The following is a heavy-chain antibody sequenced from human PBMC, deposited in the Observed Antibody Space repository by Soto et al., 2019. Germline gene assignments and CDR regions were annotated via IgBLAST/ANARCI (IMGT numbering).Heavy chain of an antibody. V-gene: IGHV3-9*01. CDR3: TKDANPGARAGWFDP. D-gene: IGHD3-10*01. J-gene: IGHJ5*02. Sequence: DVQLVESGGGLVQPGRSLRLSCAASGFTFDDSTIHWVRQAPGKGLEWVSGISWNSGSIGYADSVKGRFTISRDNAKNSLYLQMNSLRAEDTALYYCTKDANPGARAGWFDPWGQGTLVTVSS. CDR2: ISWNSGSI. CDR1: GFTFDDST.